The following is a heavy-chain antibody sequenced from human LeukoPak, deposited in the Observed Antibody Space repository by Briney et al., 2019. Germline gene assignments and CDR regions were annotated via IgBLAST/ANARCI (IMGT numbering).Heavy chain of an antibody. Sequence: APVEACGNPLGYTFTGSFTHWGPEAPGLRLRWLRWINLNNGGTIFAQKFPRRVTMTRATSISTGYMDLCRLRSGDTAVWYCTRLRRGNNQSKYRAWNWFDPWGQGTLVTVSS. J-gene: IGHJ5*02. CDR1: GYTFTGSF. CDR3: TRLRRGNNQSKYRAWNWFDP. D-gene: IGHD1-14*01. V-gene: IGHV1-2*02. CDR2: INLNNGGT.